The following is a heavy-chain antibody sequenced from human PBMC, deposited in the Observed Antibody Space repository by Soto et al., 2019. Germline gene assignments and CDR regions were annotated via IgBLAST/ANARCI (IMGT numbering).Heavy chain of an antibody. J-gene: IGHJ4*02. CDR1: CFTFSGDA. CDR3: ARDRDIVVVVAASFDY. CDR2: ISYDGSNK. V-gene: IGHV3-30-3*01. Sequence: PXGSMSLSCAASCFTFSGDAKQWVRIDPGKGLEWVAVISYDGSNKYYADSVKGRFTIPRDNSKNTLYLQMNSLRAEDTAVYYCARDRDIVVVVAASFDYWGQGTLVTVSS. D-gene: IGHD2-15*01.